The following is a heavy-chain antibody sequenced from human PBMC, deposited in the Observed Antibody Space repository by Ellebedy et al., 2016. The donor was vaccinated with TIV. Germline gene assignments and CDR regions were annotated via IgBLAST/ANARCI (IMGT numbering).Heavy chain of an antibody. V-gene: IGHV3-53*01. J-gene: IGHJ5*02. CDR1: GFTFSSYA. CDR2: IYSGGST. D-gene: IGHD3-10*01. CDR3: ARDRGKRAGWFDP. Sequence: GGSLRLXXAASGFTFSSYAMSWVRQAPGKGLEWVSVIYSGGSTYYADSVKGRFTISRDNSKNTLYLQMNSLRAEDTAVYYCARDRGKRAGWFDPWGQGTLVTVSS.